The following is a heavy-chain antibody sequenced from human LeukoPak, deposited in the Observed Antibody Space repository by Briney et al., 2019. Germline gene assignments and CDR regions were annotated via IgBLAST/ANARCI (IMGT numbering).Heavy chain of an antibody. Sequence: QAGGSLRLSCEASGFTFSSYWMSWVRQAPGKGLEWVANIKQDGSEKYYVDSVKGRFTISRDNAKNSLYLQMNSLRAEDTAVYYCAKSRSGSANWALQVFDNWGQGALVTVSS. CDR2: IKQDGSEK. D-gene: IGHD1-1*01. J-gene: IGHJ4*02. CDR1: GFTFSSYW. CDR3: AKSRSGSANWALQVFDN. V-gene: IGHV3-7*03.